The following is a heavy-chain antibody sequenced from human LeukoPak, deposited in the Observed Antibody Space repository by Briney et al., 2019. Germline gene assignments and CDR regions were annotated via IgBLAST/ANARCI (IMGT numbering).Heavy chain of an antibody. CDR2: IYYNGST. J-gene: IGHJ5*02. CDR1: GPSISNINYS. CDR3: ARHISSAIGT. Sequence: KPSDTLSLTCTVSGPSISNINYSWAWVRQHAGKGLEWIGNIYYNGSTYYRPSLKSRSTKSVDTSRNQFSLKLSSVIAADTAVYYCARHISSAIGTWGQGTLVTVSS. V-gene: IGHV4-39*01. D-gene: IGHD3-3*02.